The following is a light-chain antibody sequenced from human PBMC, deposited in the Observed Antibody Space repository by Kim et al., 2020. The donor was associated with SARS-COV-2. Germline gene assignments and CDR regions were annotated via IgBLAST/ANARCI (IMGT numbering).Light chain of an antibody. J-gene: IGKJ1*01. V-gene: IGKV1-17*03. CDR3: LQHQTYPLT. CDR2: IAS. CDR1: QGIRNS. Sequence: DIQMTQSPSVMSASVGDRVTITCRASQGIRNSLAWFQQKPGKVPKRLIYIASSLQSGVPSRFSGSGSGTEFTLTINSLQPEDVATYYCLQHQTYPLTFGQGTKVEIK.